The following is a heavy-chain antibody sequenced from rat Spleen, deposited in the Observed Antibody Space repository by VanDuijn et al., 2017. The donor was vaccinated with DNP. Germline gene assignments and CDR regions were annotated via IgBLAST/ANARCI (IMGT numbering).Heavy chain of an antibody. J-gene: IGHJ4*01. D-gene: IGHD1-11*01. CDR3: ARDYGLMEA. V-gene: IGHV2-6*01. Sequence: QVQLKESGPGLVQPSQTLSLTCTVSGFSLTSYTVSWVRQPPGKGLEWIATISSGGSTYYNSPLKSRLTISRDTSKRQVFLNMNSLQTVDTAMYFGARDYGLMEAWGQGTSVTVSS. CDR1: GFSLTSYT. CDR2: ISSGGST.